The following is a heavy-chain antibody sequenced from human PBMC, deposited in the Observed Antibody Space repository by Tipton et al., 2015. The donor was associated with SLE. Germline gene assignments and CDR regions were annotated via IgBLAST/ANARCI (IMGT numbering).Heavy chain of an antibody. D-gene: IGHD2-21*02. J-gene: IGHJ4*02. CDR1: GGTFSSYA. CDR3: ARAPYCGGDCPGAYFDS. CDR2: VIPIFRTA. Sequence: QSGAEVKKPGSSVTVSCKASGGTFSSYAFSWVRQAPRQGLEWMGGVIPIFRTANYAQKFQGRVTITADEFTTTAYMELSSLSSKDTAVYYCARAPYCGGDCPGAYFDSWGQGTLVTVSS. V-gene: IGHV1-69*01.